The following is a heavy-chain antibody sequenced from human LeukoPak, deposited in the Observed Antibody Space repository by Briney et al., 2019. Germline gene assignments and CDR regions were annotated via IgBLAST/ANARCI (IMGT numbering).Heavy chain of an antibody. D-gene: IGHD1-14*01. CDR3: AREFNTIGNFDY. CDR1: GFTFSRFS. Sequence: GGSLRLPCATSGFTFSRFSFRWVRQAPGEGLEWVASIYVTGNYINYADSVKGRVTISRDNAKNSVYLQMNSLRAEDTAVYYCAREFNTIGNFDYWGQGTLVTVSS. CDR2: IYVTGNYI. J-gene: IGHJ4*02. V-gene: IGHV3-21*01.